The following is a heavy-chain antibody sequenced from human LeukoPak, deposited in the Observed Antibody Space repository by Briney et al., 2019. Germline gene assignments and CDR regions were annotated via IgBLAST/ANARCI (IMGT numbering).Heavy chain of an antibody. CDR1: GYTFTSYY. CDR2: INPNSGGT. Sequence: GASVTVSCKASGYTFTSYYMHWVRQAPGQGREGMGWINPNSGGTNYAQKFQGRVTMTRDTSISTAYMELSRLRSDDTAVYYCARGPTVYGSGAYYYMDVWGKGTTVTVSS. D-gene: IGHD3-10*01. J-gene: IGHJ6*03. V-gene: IGHV1-2*02. CDR3: ARGPTVYGSGAYYYMDV.